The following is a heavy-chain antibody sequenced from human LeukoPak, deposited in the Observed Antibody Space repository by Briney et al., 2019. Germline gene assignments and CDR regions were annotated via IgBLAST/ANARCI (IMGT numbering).Heavy chain of an antibody. J-gene: IGHJ4*02. CDR3: ARQYYDILTGYSDFDY. Sequence: GESLTISCEGSGYDFGNYWIGWVRQMPGEGPEWMGIIYPRDSDIRYSPSLQGQVTISADTSINTAYLHWRSLRASDTAMYYCARQYYDILTGYSDFDYWGQGTLVTVSS. V-gene: IGHV5-51*01. D-gene: IGHD3-9*01. CDR2: IYPRDSDI. CDR1: GYDFGNYW.